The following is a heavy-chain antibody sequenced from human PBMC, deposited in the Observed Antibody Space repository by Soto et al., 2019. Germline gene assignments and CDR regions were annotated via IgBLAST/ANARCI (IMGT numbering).Heavy chain of an antibody. J-gene: IGHJ6*03. D-gene: IGHD3-3*01. CDR3: ARHQNYDFWGGMYYYYYMDV. CDR2: IYPGDSDT. Sequence: PGESLKISCKGSGYSFTSYWIGWVRQMPGKGLEWMGIIYPGDSDTRYSPSFQGQVTISADKSISTAYLQWSSLKASDTAMYYCARHQNYDFWGGMYYYYYMDVWGKGTTVTVSS. V-gene: IGHV5-51*01. CDR1: GYSFTSYW.